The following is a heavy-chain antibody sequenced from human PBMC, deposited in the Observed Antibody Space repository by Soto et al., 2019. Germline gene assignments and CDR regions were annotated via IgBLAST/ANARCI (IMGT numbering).Heavy chain of an antibody. D-gene: IGHD3-22*01. CDR2: IAEDGSKK. CDR1: GFNFSTYY. Sequence: GGSLRLSCAASGFNFSTYYMGWVRQAPGKGLERVANIAEDGSKKDYADSVKGRFTVSRDNADNSLHLQMHSLGVEDTALYYCARHARVDSTGYLDAFKIWREGTMVTVSS. CDR3: ARHARVDSTGYLDAFKI. J-gene: IGHJ3*02. V-gene: IGHV3-7*01.